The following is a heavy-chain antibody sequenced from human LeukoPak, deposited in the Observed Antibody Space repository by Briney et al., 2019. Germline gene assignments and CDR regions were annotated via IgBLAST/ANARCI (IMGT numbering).Heavy chain of an antibody. V-gene: IGHV1-2*02. J-gene: IGHJ5*02. CDR1: GYTFTGYY. D-gene: IGHD2-2*01. CDR2: INPNSGGT. CDR3: ARAGGMPGYCSSTSCPKNWFDP. Sequence: GASVKVSCKASGYTFTGYYMHWVRQAPGQGLEWMGWINPNSGGTNYAQKFQGKVTMTRDTSISTAYMELSRLRSDDTAVYYCARAGGMPGYCSSTSCPKNWFDPWGQGTLVTVSS.